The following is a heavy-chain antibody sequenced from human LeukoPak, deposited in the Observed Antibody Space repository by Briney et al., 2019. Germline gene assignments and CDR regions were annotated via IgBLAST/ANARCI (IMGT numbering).Heavy chain of an antibody. V-gene: IGHV3-74*01. J-gene: IGHJ1*01. Sequence: GGSLRLSCAASGFTFSTYWMRWVRQAPGKGLVWVSRIKSDGSTNYADSVKGRFTISRDNAKNTVSLQMNSLRPEDTGVYYCARAPSEIGGYYPEYFRHWGQGTLVTVSS. D-gene: IGHD3-22*01. CDR1: GFTFSTYW. CDR2: IKSDGST. CDR3: ARAPSEIGGYYPEYFRH.